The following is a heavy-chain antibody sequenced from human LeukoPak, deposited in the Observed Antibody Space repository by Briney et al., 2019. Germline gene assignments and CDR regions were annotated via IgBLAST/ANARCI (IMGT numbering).Heavy chain of an antibody. D-gene: IGHD4-17*01. J-gene: IGHJ4*02. CDR3: ARETGSAVGSTDFDY. V-gene: IGHV3-30-3*01. CDR1: GFTFSSYA. CDR2: ISYDGSNK. Sequence: GGSLRLSCAASGFTFSSYAMHWVRQAPGKGLEWVAVISYDGSNKYYADSVKGRFTIARDNSKNTLYLQMNSLRAEDTAVYYCARETGSAVGSTDFDYWGQGTLVTVSS.